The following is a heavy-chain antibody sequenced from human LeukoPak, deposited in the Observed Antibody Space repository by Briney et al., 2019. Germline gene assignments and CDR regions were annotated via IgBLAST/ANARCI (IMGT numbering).Heavy chain of an antibody. V-gene: IGHV3-23*01. CDR1: GFTFSDYA. Sequence: GGSLRLSCAASGFTFSDYALGWVRQAPGRGLEWVATLSGSGAGTYYSDSVQGRFTISRDNSKRTLFLQMNSLRAEDTAVYYCAKARYGCSSTSCPADYWGQGTLVTVSS. CDR3: AKARYGCSSTSCPADY. CDR2: LSGSGAGT. J-gene: IGHJ4*02. D-gene: IGHD2-2*01.